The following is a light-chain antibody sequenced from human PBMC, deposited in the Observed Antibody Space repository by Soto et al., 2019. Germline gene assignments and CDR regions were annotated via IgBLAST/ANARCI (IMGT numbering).Light chain of an antibody. J-gene: IGKJ4*01. CDR3: QQGNSFPPT. CDR1: QDIGYA. V-gene: IGKV1-12*01. Sequence: DIQMTQSPSSVSASVGDRVTITCRVSQDIGYALAWFQQKPGEAPSLLMYTASSLHSGVPSRFSGSRSGTDFTLTISSLQPEESATYYCQQGNSFPPTFGGGTKVEIK. CDR2: TAS.